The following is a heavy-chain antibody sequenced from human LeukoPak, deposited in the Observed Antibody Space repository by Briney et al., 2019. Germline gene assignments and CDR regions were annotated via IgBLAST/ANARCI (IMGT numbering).Heavy chain of an antibody. J-gene: IGHJ5*02. Sequence: ASVKVSCKASGYTFTGYYMHWVRQAPGQGLEWMGWINPNSGGTNYAQKFQGRVTMTRDTSISTAYMELSRLRSDDTAVYYCARVGVYRSGWYGTPGNWFDPWGQGTLVTVSS. V-gene: IGHV1-2*02. D-gene: IGHD6-19*01. CDR3: ARVGVYRSGWYGTPGNWFDP. CDR1: GYTFTGYY. CDR2: INPNSGGT.